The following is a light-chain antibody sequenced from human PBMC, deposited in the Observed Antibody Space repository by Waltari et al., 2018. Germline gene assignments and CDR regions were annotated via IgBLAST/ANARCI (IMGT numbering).Light chain of an antibody. J-gene: IGKJ4*01. CDR3: QQYDSSPLT. CDR1: QGLNSNY. CDR2: GTS. V-gene: IGKV3-20*01. Sequence: EIVLTQSPGTLSLSPGDRGTLSCRASQGLNSNYLAWYQQKPGRAPRLLIYGTSTRATGTPDRFIGSGSGTDFTLTISRLGPEDFAVYFCQQYDSSPLTFGGGSRVEIK.